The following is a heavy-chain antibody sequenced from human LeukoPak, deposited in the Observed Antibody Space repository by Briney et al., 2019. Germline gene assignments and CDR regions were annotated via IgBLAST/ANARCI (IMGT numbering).Heavy chain of an antibody. V-gene: IGHV1-8*01. CDR3: ARGPPNWGYDY. CDR1: GYNFTRYD. J-gene: IGHJ4*02. D-gene: IGHD7-27*01. CDR2: MSPNSGDT. Sequence: ASGKVSCKVSGYNFTRYDFNWVRQANGQRPGGIGWMSPNSGDTGYAQKFQDRVTMTRNTSISTAYMELSSLRSDYTAVYYCARGPPNWGYDYWGPGTLVTVSS.